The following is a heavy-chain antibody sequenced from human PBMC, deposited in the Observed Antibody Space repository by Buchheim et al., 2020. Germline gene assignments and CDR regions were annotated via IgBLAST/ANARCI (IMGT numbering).Heavy chain of an antibody. V-gene: IGHV4-39*01. J-gene: IGHJ4*02. D-gene: IGHD3-16*01. CDR2: INHDGSS. Sequence: QLQLQESGPGLVKPSETLSLTCSVSGGSISRTIYYWGWIRQPPGKGLEWIGSINHDGSSYYNPSLKSRVTLSADTSKNQFSLKLSSVTAADTAVYYCASLFTSSYDFDYWGQGTL. CDR3: ASLFTSSYDFDY. CDR1: GGSISRTIYY.